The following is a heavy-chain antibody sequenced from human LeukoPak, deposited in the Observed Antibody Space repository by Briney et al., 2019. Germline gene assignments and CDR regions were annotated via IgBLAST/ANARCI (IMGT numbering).Heavy chain of an antibody. D-gene: IGHD6-19*01. CDR2: IYDSGST. J-gene: IGHJ4*02. Sequence: PSETLSLTCTVSGGSISSNSYYWGWIRQPPGKGLEWIGSIYDSGSTYYNPSLKSRVTISVDTSKNQFSLKLRSVTAADTAVYYCARIAVAEDYYFDYWGQGTLVTVCS. CDR1: GGSISSNSYY. CDR3: ARIAVAEDYYFDY. V-gene: IGHV4-39*01.